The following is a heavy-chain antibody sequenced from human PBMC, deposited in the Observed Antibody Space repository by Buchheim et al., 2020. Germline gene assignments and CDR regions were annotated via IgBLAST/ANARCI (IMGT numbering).Heavy chain of an antibody. D-gene: IGHD6-13*01. CDR1: GYTFTSYY. Sequence: QVQLVQSGAEVKKPGASVKVSCKASGYTFTSYYMHWVRQAPGQGLEWMGIIIPSGGSTSYAQKFQGRVTMTRDTSTSTAYMELSSLRSEDTAVYYCARSLLKKQQLSWFDPWGQGTL. CDR3: ARSLLKKQQLSWFDP. V-gene: IGHV1-46*01. J-gene: IGHJ5*02. CDR2: IIPSGGST.